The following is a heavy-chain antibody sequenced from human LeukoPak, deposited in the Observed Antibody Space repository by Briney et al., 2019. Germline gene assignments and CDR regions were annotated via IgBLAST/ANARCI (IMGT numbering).Heavy chain of an antibody. CDR3: AKSPGTAAGYWFDS. CDR2: IYSGGST. D-gene: IGHD6-13*01. J-gene: IGHJ5*01. Sequence: GGSLRLSCAASGFTVRSNYMSWVRQAPGKGLEWISVIYSGGSTFYADSVKGRFTISRDNSNNTLYLQMYSLRAEDTALYYCAKSPGTAAGYWFDSWGQGDLVTVSS. CDR1: GFTVRSNY. V-gene: IGHV3-53*01.